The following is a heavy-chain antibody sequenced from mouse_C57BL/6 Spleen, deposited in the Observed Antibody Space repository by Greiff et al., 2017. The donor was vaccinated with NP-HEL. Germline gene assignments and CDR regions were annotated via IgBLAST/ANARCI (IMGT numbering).Heavy chain of an antibody. J-gene: IGHJ3*01. Sequence: QVQLQQSGAELVMPGASVKLSCKASGYTFTSYWMHWVMQRPGQGLEWIGEIDPSDSYTNYNQKFKGKSTLTVDKSSSTASMQLSSLTSEDSAVYYCARSGYGNPWFAYWGHGTLVTVSA. D-gene: IGHD2-1*01. V-gene: IGHV1-69*01. CDR2: IDPSDSYT. CDR3: ARSGYGNPWFAY. CDR1: GYTFTSYW.